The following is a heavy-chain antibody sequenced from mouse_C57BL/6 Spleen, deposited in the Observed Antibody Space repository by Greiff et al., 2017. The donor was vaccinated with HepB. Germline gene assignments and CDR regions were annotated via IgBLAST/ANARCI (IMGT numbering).Heavy chain of an antibody. D-gene: IGHD2-2*01. CDR3: ASNGYILYYYAMDY. CDR1: GYTFTDYY. J-gene: IGHJ4*01. Sequence: QVQLQQSGAELVRPGASVKLSCKASGYTFTDYYINWVKQRPGQGLEWIARIYPGSGNTYYNEKFKGKATLTADKSSSTAYMQLNSLTSEDSAVYFCASNGYILYYYAMDYWGQGTSVTVSS. V-gene: IGHV1-76*01. CDR2: IYPGSGNT.